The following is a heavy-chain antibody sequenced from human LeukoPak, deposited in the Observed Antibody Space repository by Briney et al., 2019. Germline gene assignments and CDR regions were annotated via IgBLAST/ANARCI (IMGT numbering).Heavy chain of an antibody. CDR2: IYHSGST. D-gene: IGHD3/OR15-3a*01. CDR1: GGSISNSNW. CDR3: ARRDRTGYAYDY. Sequence: SGTLSLTCAVSGGSISNSNWWSWVRQPPGKGLEWIGEIYHSGSTSYNPSLKSRFTISVDKSKNQFSLKLNSVTAADTAVYYCARRDRTGYAYDYWGQGTLVTVSS. J-gene: IGHJ4*02. V-gene: IGHV4-4*02.